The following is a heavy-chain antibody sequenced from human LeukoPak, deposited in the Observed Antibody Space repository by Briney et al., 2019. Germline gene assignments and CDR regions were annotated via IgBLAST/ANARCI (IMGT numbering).Heavy chain of an antibody. J-gene: IGHJ3*02. D-gene: IGHD3-22*01. CDR3: ARVSTMIVVVEACDAFDI. V-gene: IGHV3-20*04. Sequence: PGGSLRLSCAASGFTFDDYGMSWVRQAPGKGLEWVSGINWNGGSTGYADSVKGRFTISRDNAKNSLYLQMNSLRAEDTALYYCARVSTMIVVVEACDAFDIWGQGTMVTVSS. CDR1: GFTFDDYG. CDR2: INWNGGST.